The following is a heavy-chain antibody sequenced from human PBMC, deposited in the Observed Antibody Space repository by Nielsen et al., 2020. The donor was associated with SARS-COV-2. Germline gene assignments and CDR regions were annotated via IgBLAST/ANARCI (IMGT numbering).Heavy chain of an antibody. Sequence: GGSLRLSCAASGFTFSSYAMSWVRQAPGKGLEWVSAISGSGGSTYYADSVKGRFTISRDNSKNTLYLQMNSLRAEDTAVYYCAKDESYDFWSGYSDYWGQGTLVTVSS. D-gene: IGHD3-3*01. J-gene: IGHJ4*02. V-gene: IGHV3-23*01. CDR2: ISGSGGST. CDR1: GFTFSSYA. CDR3: AKDESYDFWSGYSDY.